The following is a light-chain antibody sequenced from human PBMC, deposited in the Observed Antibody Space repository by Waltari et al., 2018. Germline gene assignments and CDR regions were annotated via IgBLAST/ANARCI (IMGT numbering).Light chain of an antibody. CDR3: YSAADNNVGV. CDR1: LLAKKY. Sequence: SYELTQPSSVSVSPGQTASITCPGALLAKKYARWFQQKPGQAPVLVIFKDNERPSGIPERFSGSSSGTSVTLTISGAQVEDEADYYCYSAADNNVGVFGPGTKVTVL. J-gene: IGLJ1*01. CDR2: KDN. V-gene: IGLV3-27*01.